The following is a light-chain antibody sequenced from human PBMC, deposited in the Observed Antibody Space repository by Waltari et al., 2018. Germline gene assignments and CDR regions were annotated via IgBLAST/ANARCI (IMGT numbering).Light chain of an antibody. CDR2: EVS. CDR3: ISYSSSTTLGV. Sequence: QSALTQPAPVSGSPGPSITISCPGSSSDVGAYNYVSWYQQHPGKAPKLMIYEVSNRPSGVSNRFSGSKSGNTASLTISWLLAEDEADYYCISYSSSTTLGVFGGGTKLTVL. V-gene: IGLV2-14*03. CDR1: SSDVGAYNY. J-gene: IGLJ2*01.